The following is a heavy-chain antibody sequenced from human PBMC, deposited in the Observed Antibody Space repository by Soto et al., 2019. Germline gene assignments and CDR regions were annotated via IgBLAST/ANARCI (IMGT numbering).Heavy chain of an antibody. Sequence: PGGSLRLSCAASGFTFSSYAMSWVRQAPGKGLEWVSAISGSGGSTYYADSVKGRFTISRDNSKNTLYLQMNSLRAEDTAVYYCATDIVVVVAALGDYWGQGTLVTVSS. V-gene: IGHV3-23*01. CDR2: ISGSGGST. CDR3: ATDIVVVVAALGDY. J-gene: IGHJ4*02. D-gene: IGHD2-15*01. CDR1: GFTFSSYA.